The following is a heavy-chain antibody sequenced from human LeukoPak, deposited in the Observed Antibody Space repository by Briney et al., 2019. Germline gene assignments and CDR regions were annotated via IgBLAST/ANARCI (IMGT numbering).Heavy chain of an antibody. CDR1: GFSFSSYW. CDR3: VVTTRRRGFDY. V-gene: IGHV3-7*01. CDR2: IRQDGSEQ. Sequence: PGGSLRLSCAASGFSFSSYWMSWVRQAPGKGLEWVANIRQDGSEQNYVDSVRGRFTISRDNAKNSMYLQMSSLRAEDTAVYYCVVTTRRRGFDYWGQGTLVTVSS. J-gene: IGHJ4*02. D-gene: IGHD1/OR15-1a*01.